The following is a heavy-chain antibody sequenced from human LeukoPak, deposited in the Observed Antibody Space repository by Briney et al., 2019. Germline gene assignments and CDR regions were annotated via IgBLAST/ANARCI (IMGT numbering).Heavy chain of an antibody. CDR3: ARVYYDSSGYSQDCAFDI. CDR1: GGTFSSYA. J-gene: IGHJ3*02. D-gene: IGHD3-22*01. Sequence: GASVKVSCKASGGTFSSYAISWVRQAPGQGLEWMGGIIPIFGTANYAQKFQGRVTITADKSTSTAFMELSSQRSEDTAVYYCARVYYDSSGYSQDCAFDIWGQGTMVTVSS. V-gene: IGHV1-69*06. CDR2: IIPIFGTA.